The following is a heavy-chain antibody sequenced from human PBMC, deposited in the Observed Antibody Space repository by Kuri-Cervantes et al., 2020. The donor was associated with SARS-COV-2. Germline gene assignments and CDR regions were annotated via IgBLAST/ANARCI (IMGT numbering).Heavy chain of an antibody. J-gene: IGHJ4*02. V-gene: IGHV5-51*01. CDR1: GYSFTGYW. D-gene: IGHD1-7*01. CDR3: ARPTRGKLD. CDR2: IYPGDSDT. Sequence: KVPCKGSGYSFTGYWIAWVRQMPGKGLGCMGIIYPGDSDTRYSPSFQGQVIISADKSINTAYLQWSSLKASDTAMYYCARPTRGKLDWGPGTLVTVSS.